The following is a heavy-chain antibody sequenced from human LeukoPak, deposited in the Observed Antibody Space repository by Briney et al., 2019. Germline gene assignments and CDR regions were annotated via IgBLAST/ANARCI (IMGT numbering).Heavy chain of an antibody. J-gene: IGHJ3*02. CDR2: IIPILGIA. Sequence: VASVKVSCKASGGTFSSYAISWVRQAPGQGLEWMGRIIPILGIANYAQKFQGRVTITADKSTSTAYMELSSLRSEDTAVYYCASSVMVRGDDAFDIWGQGTMVTVSS. V-gene: IGHV1-69*04. CDR3: ASSVMVRGDDAFDI. D-gene: IGHD3-10*01. CDR1: GGTFSSYA.